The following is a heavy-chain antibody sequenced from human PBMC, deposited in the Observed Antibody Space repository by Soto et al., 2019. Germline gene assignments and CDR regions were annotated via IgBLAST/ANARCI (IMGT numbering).Heavy chain of an antibody. CDR1: GYIFTSYY. D-gene: IGHD3-10*01. V-gene: IGHV1-46*03. J-gene: IGHJ4*02. CDR3: SRVDPGETSPFDH. CDR2: INPFDGSR. Sequence: ASVKVSGKASGYIFTSYYLHWVRQAPGQGLEWMGWINPFDGSRMFAQSFQGRVTFTRDTSTSTVYMELSGLRSDDTAVYYCSRVDPGETSPFDHWGQGTSVTSPQ.